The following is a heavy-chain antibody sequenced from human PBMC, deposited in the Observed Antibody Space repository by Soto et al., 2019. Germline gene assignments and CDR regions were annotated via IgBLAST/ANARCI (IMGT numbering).Heavy chain of an antibody. V-gene: IGHV1-18*01. D-gene: IGHD7-27*01. J-gene: IGHJ5*02. CDR3: ARTPSNLLTGPGAQARTNWFDP. CDR2: ISAYNGNT. Sequence: ASVKVSFKASGYTFTSYGISWVRQAPGQGLEWMGWISAYNGNTNYAQKLQGRVTMTTDTSTSTAYMELRSLRSDDTAVYYCARTPSNLLTGPGAQARTNWFDPWGQRTLVTVSS. CDR1: GYTFTSYG.